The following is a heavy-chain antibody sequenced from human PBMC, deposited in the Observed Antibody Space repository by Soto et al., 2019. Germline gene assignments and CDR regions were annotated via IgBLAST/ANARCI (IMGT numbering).Heavy chain of an antibody. CDR1: GYTFTSYA. V-gene: IGHV1-3*01. Sequence: QVPLVQSGAEVKKPGASVKVSCKASGYTFTSYAMHWVRQAPGQRLEWMGWINAGNGNTKYSQKFQGRVTITRDTSASTAYMELSSLRSEDTAVYYCARGEVAGLFDYWGQGTLVTVSS. D-gene: IGHD6-19*01. CDR3: ARGEVAGLFDY. J-gene: IGHJ4*02. CDR2: INAGNGNT.